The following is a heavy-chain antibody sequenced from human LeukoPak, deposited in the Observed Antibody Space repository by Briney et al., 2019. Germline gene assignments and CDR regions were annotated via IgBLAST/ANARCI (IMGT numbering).Heavy chain of an antibody. CDR1: GYTFTSYG. CDR2: NSVYNGNT. Sequence: ASVKVSCKASGYTFTSYGINWVRQAPGQGLVWMGWNSVYNGNTNYAQKLQGRVTMTTDTSTSTAYMELRSLRSDDTAVYYCARSGYCSSTSCYDNYYYYYGMDVWGQGTTVTVSS. J-gene: IGHJ6*02. CDR3: ARSGYCSSTSCYDNYYYYYGMDV. V-gene: IGHV1-18*01. D-gene: IGHD2-2*01.